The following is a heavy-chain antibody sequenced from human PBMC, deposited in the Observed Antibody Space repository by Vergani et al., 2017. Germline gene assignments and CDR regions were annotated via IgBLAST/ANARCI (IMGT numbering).Heavy chain of an antibody. CDR1: GFTFSSYA. J-gene: IGHJ3*02. Sequence: EVQLLESGGGLVQPGGSLRLSCAASGFTFSSYAMSWVRQAPGKGLEWVSAISGSGGSTYYADSVKGRFTISRDNSKNPRYLQMNSLRAEDTAVYYCAKDLYPYSVGALDIWGQGTMVTVSS. CDR2: ISGSGGST. V-gene: IGHV3-23*01. CDR3: AKDLYPYSVGALDI. D-gene: IGHD2-15*01.